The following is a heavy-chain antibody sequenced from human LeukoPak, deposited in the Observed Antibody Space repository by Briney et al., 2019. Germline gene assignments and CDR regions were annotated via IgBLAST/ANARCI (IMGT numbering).Heavy chain of an antibody. CDR2: ISGSGGST. V-gene: IGHV3-23*01. CDR1: GFTFSSYA. D-gene: IGHD6-13*01. J-gene: IGHJ4*02. Sequence: GGSLRLSCAASGFTFSSYAMSWVRQAPGKGLEWVSAISGSGGSTYYADSVKGRFTISRDNSKNTLYLQMNSLRAEDTAVYYCARDIAAAGNVDYWGQGTLVTVSS. CDR3: ARDIAAAGNVDY.